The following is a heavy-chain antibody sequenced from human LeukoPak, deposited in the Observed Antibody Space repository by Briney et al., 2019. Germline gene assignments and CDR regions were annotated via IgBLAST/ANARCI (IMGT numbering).Heavy chain of an antibody. CDR3: ARYGMVATLDYYGMDV. D-gene: IGHD5-12*01. J-gene: IGHJ6*02. V-gene: IGHV1-69*13. CDR1: GGTFSSYA. CDR2: IIPIFGTA. Sequence: SVKVSCKASGGTFSSYAISWVRQAPGQGLEWMGGIIPIFGTANYAQKFQGRVTITADESTSTAYMELSSLRPEDTAVYYCARYGMVATLDYYGMDVWGQGTTVTVSS.